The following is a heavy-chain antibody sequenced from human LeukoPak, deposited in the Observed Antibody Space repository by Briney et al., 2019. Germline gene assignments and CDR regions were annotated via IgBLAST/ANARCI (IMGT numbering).Heavy chain of an antibody. Sequence: GGSLRLSCAASGFTVSSNYMSWVRQAPGKGLEWVSVIYSGGSTYYADSVKGRFTISRDNAKNSLYLQMNSLRAEDTAVYYCARRADVLRFLEWSRTNAFDIWGQGTMVTVSS. CDR3: ARRADVLRFLEWSRTNAFDI. CDR2: IYSGGST. V-gene: IGHV3-53*01. J-gene: IGHJ3*02. D-gene: IGHD3-3*01. CDR1: GFTVSSNY.